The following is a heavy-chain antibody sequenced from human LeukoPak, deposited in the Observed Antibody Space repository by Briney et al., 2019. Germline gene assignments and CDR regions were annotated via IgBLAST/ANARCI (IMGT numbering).Heavy chain of an antibody. CDR1: GGSISSYY. D-gene: IGHD3-22*01. CDR2: IYTSGST. Sequence: PSETLSLTCTVSGGSISSYYWSWIRQPAGKGLKWIGHIYTSGSTNYNPSLKSRVTMSVDTSKNQFSLKLSSVTAADTAVYYCARDREYYDSSGYYRSGAFDIWGQGTMATVSS. CDR3: ARDREYYDSSGYYRSGAFDI. J-gene: IGHJ3*02. V-gene: IGHV4-4*07.